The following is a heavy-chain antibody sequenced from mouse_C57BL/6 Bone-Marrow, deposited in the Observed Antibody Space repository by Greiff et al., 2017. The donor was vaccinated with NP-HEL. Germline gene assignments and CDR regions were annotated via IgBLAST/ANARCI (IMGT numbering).Heavy chain of an antibody. J-gene: IGHJ3*01. Sequence: EVMLVESGGGLVQPKGSLKLSCAASGFSFNTYAMNWVRQAPGKGLEWVARIRSKSNNYATYYADSVKDRFTISRDDSESMLYLQMNNLKTEDTAMYYCVRDSNYLAWFAYWGQGTLVTVSA. CDR2: IRSKSNNYAT. D-gene: IGHD2-5*01. CDR3: VRDSNYLAWFAY. V-gene: IGHV10-1*01. CDR1: GFSFNTYA.